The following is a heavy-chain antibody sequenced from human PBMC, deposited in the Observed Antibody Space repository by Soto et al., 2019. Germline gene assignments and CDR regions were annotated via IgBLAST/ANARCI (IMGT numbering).Heavy chain of an antibody. CDR1: GYTFTSYD. Sequence: GASEKVSCKASGYTFTSYDMHWVRQAPGQGLEWMGWINPNSGGTNYAQKFQGWVTMTRDTSISTAYMELSRLRSDDTAVYYCARDQNCSGGSCWAEAFDIWGQGTMVTVSS. V-gene: IGHV1-2*04. D-gene: IGHD2-15*01. CDR3: ARDQNCSGGSCWAEAFDI. J-gene: IGHJ3*02. CDR2: INPNSGGT.